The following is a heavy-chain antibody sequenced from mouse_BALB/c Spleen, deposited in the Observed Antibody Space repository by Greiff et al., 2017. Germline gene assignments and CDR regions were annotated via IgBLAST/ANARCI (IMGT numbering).Heavy chain of an antibody. CDR1: GYTFTSYW. CDR3: ARTLLLRVDY. Sequence: QVQLQQSGAELVKPGASVKLSCKASGYTFTSYWMHWVKQRPGQGLEWIGEIDPSDSYTNYNQKFKGKATLTVDKSSSTAYMQLSSLTSEDSAVYYCARTLLLRVDYWGQGTTLTVSS. CDR2: IDPSDSYT. J-gene: IGHJ2*01. V-gene: IGHV1-69*02. D-gene: IGHD1-1*01.